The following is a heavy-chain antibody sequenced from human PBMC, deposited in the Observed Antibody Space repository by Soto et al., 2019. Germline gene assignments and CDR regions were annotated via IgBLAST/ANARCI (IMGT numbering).Heavy chain of an antibody. J-gene: IGHJ6*02. D-gene: IGHD2-2*01. V-gene: IGHV3-23*01. Sequence: EVQLLESGGGLVQPGGSLRLSCGASGFTFTDNAMTWVRQAPGRGLEWVSSISDDGDSTYYADSVKGRFTISRDNSKNTLFLQMSSIGAEHTAVYYCAKSLSTAVNYCMDVWGQGTSVTVYS. CDR3: AKSLSTAVNYCMDV. CDR1: GFTFTDNA. CDR2: ISDDGDST.